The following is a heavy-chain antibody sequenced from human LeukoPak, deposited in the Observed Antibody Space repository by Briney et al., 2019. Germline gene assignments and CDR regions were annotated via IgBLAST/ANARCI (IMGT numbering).Heavy chain of an antibody. CDR1: GFTFSSYG. D-gene: IGHD2-15*01. Sequence: GGSLRLSCAASGFTFSSYGMHWVRQAPGKGLEWVAFIRYDGSNKYYADSVKGRFTISRDNSKNTLYLQMNSLRAEDTAVYYCAREEVQGGGSRHFDYWGQGTLVTVSS. J-gene: IGHJ4*02. V-gene: IGHV3-30*02. CDR3: AREEVQGGGSRHFDY. CDR2: IRYDGSNK.